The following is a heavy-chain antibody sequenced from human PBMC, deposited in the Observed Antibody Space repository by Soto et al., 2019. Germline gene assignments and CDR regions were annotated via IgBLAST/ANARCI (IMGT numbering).Heavy chain of an antibody. CDR3: VRVVATITDYYYGMDV. CDR1: GFTFSSYA. CDR2: ISYDGGSNK. Sequence: QVQLVESGGGVVQPGRSLRLSCAASGFTFSSYAMHWVRQAPGEGLEWVAVISYDGGSNKYYADSVKGRFTISRDNSRNTLYLQMNSLRAEDTAVYYCVRVVATITDYYYGMDVWGQGTTVTVSS. D-gene: IGHD5-12*01. V-gene: IGHV3-30-3*01. J-gene: IGHJ6*02.